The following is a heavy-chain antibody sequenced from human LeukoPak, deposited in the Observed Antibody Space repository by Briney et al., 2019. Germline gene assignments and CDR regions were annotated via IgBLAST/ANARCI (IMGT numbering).Heavy chain of an antibody. CDR2: IYYSGST. Sequence: SETLSLTCTVSGGSISSYYGSWIRQPPGKGLEWIGYIYYSGSTNYNPSLKSRVTISVDTSKNQFSLKLSSVTAADTAVYYCARFSRNYYDSSGYPNWFDPWGQGTLVTVSS. D-gene: IGHD3-22*01. CDR1: GGSISSYY. J-gene: IGHJ5*02. V-gene: IGHV4-59*08. CDR3: ARFSRNYYDSSGYPNWFDP.